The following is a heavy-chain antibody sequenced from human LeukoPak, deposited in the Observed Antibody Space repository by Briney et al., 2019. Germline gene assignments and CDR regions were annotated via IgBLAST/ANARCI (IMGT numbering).Heavy chain of an antibody. D-gene: IGHD3-16*02. Sequence: ASVKVSCKASGYTFTNYYMHWVRQAPGQGLEWMGWINPNTGGTKWAQKFQDRVTVIRDTSISTAYMELSRLRSDDTAVYYCARTLFEWGSYRDAFDMWGQGTKVTVSS. V-gene: IGHV1-2*02. J-gene: IGHJ3*02. CDR1: GYTFTNYY. CDR2: INPNTGGT. CDR3: ARTLFEWGSYRDAFDM.